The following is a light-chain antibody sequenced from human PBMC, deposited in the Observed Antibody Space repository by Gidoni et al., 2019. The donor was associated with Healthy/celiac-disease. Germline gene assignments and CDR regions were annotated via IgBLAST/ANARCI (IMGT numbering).Light chain of an antibody. V-gene: IGLV3-1*01. Sequence: SYELTQPPSVSVSPGQTASITCSGENLGNKYVCWYQQKPGQSPLLVIYQDNKRPSGIPERFSGSNSGNTATLTISGAQAFDEADYYCQAWDSSTASFFGTGTKVTVL. CDR2: QDN. CDR3: QAWDSSTASF. J-gene: IGLJ1*01. CDR1: NLGNKY.